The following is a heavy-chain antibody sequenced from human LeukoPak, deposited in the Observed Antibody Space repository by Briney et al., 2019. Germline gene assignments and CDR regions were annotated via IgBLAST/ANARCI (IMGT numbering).Heavy chain of an antibody. CDR1: GGSISSSSYY. CDR3: ARRNGHSWDVGNWFDP. CDR2: IYYSGFT. Sequence: PSETLSLTCSVSGGSISSSSYYWGWIRQPPGMGLEWIGSIYYSGFTYYNQSLKSRATVSVDTSKNQFSLNLNSVTAADTAVYYCARRNGHSWDVGNWFDPWGQGTVVTVSS. D-gene: IGHD6-13*01. V-gene: IGHV4-39*01. J-gene: IGHJ5*02.